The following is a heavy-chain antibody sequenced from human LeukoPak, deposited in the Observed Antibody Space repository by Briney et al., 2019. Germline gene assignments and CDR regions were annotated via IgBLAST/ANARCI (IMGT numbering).Heavy chain of an antibody. CDR2: INPNSGGT. CDR3: ARVSWLGSTTVPFFDY. Sequence: ASVKVSCKASGYTFTGYYMHWVRQAPGQGLECMGWINPNSGGTNYAQKFQGRVTMTRDTSISTAYMELSRLRSDDTAVYYCARVSWLGSTTVPFFDYWGQGTLVTVSS. CDR1: GYTFTGYY. V-gene: IGHV1-2*02. J-gene: IGHJ4*02. D-gene: IGHD4-17*01.